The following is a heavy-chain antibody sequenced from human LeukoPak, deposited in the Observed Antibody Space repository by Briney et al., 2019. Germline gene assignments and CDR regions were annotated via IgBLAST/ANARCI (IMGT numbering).Heavy chain of an antibody. CDR3: ARLVGGAFDI. V-gene: IGHV4-59*01. CDR2: IYYSGST. J-gene: IGHJ3*02. CDR1: GVSISSYY. D-gene: IGHD2-21*01. Sequence: SETLSLTCTVSGVSISSYYWSWIRQPPGKGLEWIGYIYYSGSTNYNPSLKSRVTISVDTSKNQFSLKLSSVTAADTAVYYCARLVGGAFDIWGQGTMVTVSS.